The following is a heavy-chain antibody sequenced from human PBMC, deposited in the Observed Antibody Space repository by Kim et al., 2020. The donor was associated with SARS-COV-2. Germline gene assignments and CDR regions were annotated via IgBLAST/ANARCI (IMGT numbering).Heavy chain of an antibody. Sequence: GGSLRLSCAASGFTFSSYGMHWVRQAPGKGLEWVAVIWYDGSNKYYADSVKGRFTISRDNSKNTLYLQMNSLRAEDTAVYYCARVSGYCTNGVCYRSYYYGMDVWGQGTTVTVSS. CDR2: IWYDGSNK. CDR3: ARVSGYCTNGVCYRSYYYGMDV. V-gene: IGHV3-33*01. D-gene: IGHD2-8*01. J-gene: IGHJ6*02. CDR1: GFTFSSYG.